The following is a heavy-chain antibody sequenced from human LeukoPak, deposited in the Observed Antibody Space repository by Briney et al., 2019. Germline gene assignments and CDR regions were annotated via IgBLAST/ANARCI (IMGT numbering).Heavy chain of an antibody. Sequence: ASVKVSCKVSGYSFINSGISWVRQAPGLGLEWMGWISVNGGYTNFAQSHRDRVTLTTDTSTSTAYLELTDLRPDDTAVYYCAREGGIAAGWETDWGQGTLVTVSS. CDR2: ISVNGGYT. V-gene: IGHV1-18*01. J-gene: IGHJ4*02. D-gene: IGHD6-13*01. CDR1: GYSFINSG. CDR3: AREGGIAAGWETD.